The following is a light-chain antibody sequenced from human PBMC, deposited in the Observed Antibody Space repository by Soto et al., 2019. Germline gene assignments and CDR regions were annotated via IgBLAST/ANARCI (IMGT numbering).Light chain of an antibody. J-gene: IGKJ3*01. CDR1: QSVSSNY. V-gene: IGKV3-20*01. CDR2: GAS. CDR3: QQYGTSPFT. Sequence: EIVLTQSPGTLSLSPGERATLSCRASQSVSSNYLTWYQQKPGQAPRLLIYGASSRATGIPDRFSGSGSGTDFTITISRLEPEDFAVYYCQQYGTSPFTFGPGTEVDIK.